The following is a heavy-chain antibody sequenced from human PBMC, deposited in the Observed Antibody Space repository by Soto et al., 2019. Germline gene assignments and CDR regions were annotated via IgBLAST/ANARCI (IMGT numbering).Heavy chain of an antibody. CDR1: GYTFTNHG. Sequence: QVQLVQSGTEVKKPGASVKVSCKTSGYTFTNHGINWVRQAPGQGLEWMGLINPYNANTNYAQKLQGRVTMTTDTSTSTAYMDLRSLTSDDTTVYYCARDRVAGIGGDAFDILGQGTVVTVSS. CDR3: ARDRVAGIGGDAFDI. D-gene: IGHD3-16*01. V-gene: IGHV1-18*04. J-gene: IGHJ3*02. CDR2: INPYNANT.